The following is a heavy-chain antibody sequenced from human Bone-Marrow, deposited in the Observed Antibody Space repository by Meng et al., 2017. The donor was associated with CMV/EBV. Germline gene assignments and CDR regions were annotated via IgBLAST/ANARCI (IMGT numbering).Heavy chain of an antibody. CDR1: GFTFSSYE. J-gene: IGHJ6*02. Sequence: GESLKISCAASGFTFSSYEMNWVRQAPGKGLEWVSYISSSGNTIYYAYSVKGRFTISRDNAKNSLYLQMNSLRAEDTAVYYCARALELYFSYYGLDVWGQGTTVTVSS. CDR3: ARALELYFSYYGLDV. V-gene: IGHV3-48*03. CDR2: ISSSGNTI. D-gene: IGHD1-1*01.